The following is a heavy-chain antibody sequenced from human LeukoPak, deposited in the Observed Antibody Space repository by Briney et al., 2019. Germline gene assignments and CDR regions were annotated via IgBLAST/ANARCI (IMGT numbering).Heavy chain of an antibody. CDR2: ISSSSSTI. CDR1: GFTFSSYS. CDR3: ARGMEVDIAAAGNYHYYYYMDV. V-gene: IGHV3-48*04. Sequence: PGGSLRLSCAASGFTFSSYSMNWVRQAPGKGLEWVSYISSSSSTIYYADSVKGRLTISRDNAKNSLYLQMNSLRAEDTAVYYCARGMEVDIAAAGNYHYYYYMDVWGKGTTVTVSS. J-gene: IGHJ6*03. D-gene: IGHD6-13*01.